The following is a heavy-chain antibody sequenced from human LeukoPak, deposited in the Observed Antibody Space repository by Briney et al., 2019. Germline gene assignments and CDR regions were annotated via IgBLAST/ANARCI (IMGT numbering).Heavy chain of an antibody. CDR1: GFSISIYN. CDR2: ISRTSSSV. D-gene: IGHD4-17*01. J-gene: IGHJ4*02. CDR3: ARDYGDHGEYFDY. Sequence: GGSLRLSCGASGFSISIYNINWVRQAPGKGLEWVSYISRTSSSVKYADSVKGRFTISRDNAKNSVYLQMNSLRDEDTALNYCARDYGDHGEYFDYWGQGTLVTVSS. V-gene: IGHV3-48*02.